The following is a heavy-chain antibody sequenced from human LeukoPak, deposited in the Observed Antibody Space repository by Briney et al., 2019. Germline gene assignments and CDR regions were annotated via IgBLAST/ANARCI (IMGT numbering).Heavy chain of an antibody. CDR1: GFTFSHYA. Sequence: TGGSLRLSCTASGFTFSHYALSWVRQAPGKGLEWVSTISPRGDGTYYADSVKGRFTISRDNSENTLYLQMNSLRAEDTAVYYCARRWNYAPDYWGQGTLVTVSS. J-gene: IGHJ4*02. CDR2: ISPRGDGT. V-gene: IGHV3-23*01. CDR3: ARRWNYAPDY. D-gene: IGHD1-7*01.